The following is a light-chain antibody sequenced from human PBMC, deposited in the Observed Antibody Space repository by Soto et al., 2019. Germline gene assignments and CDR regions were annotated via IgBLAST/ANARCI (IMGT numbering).Light chain of an antibody. CDR3: SSYAGNSYV. CDR2: EVS. J-gene: IGLJ1*01. CDR1: SSDVGGYNY. V-gene: IGLV2-8*01. Sequence: QSALTQPPSASGSPGQSVTISFTGTSSDVGGYNYVSWYQQHPGKAPKLMIYEVSKRPSGVPDRFSGSKSGNTASLTVSGLQAEDEAQYYCSSYAGNSYVFGSGTKLTVL.